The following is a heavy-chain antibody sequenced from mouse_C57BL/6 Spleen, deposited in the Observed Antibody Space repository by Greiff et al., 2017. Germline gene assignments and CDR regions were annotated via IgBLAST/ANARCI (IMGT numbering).Heavy chain of an antibody. CDR3: TTGGNDYFDY. CDR1: GFNIKDDY. Sequence: EVNVVESGAELVRPGASVKLSCTASGFNIKDDYMHWVKQRPEQGLEWIGWIDPENGDTEYASKFQGKATITADTSSNTAYLQLSSLTSEDTAVYYCTTGGNDYFDYWGQGTTLTVSS. D-gene: IGHD2-1*01. V-gene: IGHV14-4*01. CDR2: IDPENGDT. J-gene: IGHJ2*01.